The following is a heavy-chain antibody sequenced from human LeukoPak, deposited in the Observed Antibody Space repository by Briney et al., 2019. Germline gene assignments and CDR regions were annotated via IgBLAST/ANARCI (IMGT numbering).Heavy chain of an antibody. Sequence: GGSLRLSCAASGFTFSSYATGWVRQAPGKGLEWVSLITGSGGSTFYADSVKGRFTISRDNSKNTLYLQMNSLRAEDTAVYYCAREQIGGATGFDYWGRGTLVTVPS. V-gene: IGHV3-23*01. CDR2: ITGSGGST. CDR3: AREQIGGATGFDY. J-gene: IGHJ4*02. CDR1: GFTFSSYA. D-gene: IGHD1-26*01.